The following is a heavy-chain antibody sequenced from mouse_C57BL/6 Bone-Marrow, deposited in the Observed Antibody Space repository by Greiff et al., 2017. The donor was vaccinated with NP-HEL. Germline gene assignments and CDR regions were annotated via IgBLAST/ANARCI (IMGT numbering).Heavy chain of an antibody. CDR1: GFTFSSYA. V-gene: IGHV5-4*01. Sequence: EVHLVESGGGLVKPGGSLKLSCAASGFTFSSYAMSWVRQTPEKRLEWVATISDGGSYTYYPDNVKGRFTISRDKSKNNLYLQMSHLKSEDTAMYYCARDPPPDYYYGSSYTFAYWGQGTLVTVSA. CDR2: ISDGGSYT. CDR3: ARDPPPDYYYGSSYTFAY. D-gene: IGHD1-1*01. J-gene: IGHJ3*01.